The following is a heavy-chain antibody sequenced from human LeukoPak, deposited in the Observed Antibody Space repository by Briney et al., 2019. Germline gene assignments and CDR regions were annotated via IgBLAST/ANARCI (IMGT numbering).Heavy chain of an antibody. V-gene: IGHV3-23*01. Sequence: TGGSLRLSCAASGFTFSSYAMSWVRQAPGKGLEWVSAISGSGDSTYYADSVKGRFTISRDNSKNTLYLQMISLRAEDTAVYYCAKGLTYYYDSSGFFPFDYWGQGTLVTVSS. CDR1: GFTFSSYA. CDR3: AKGLTYYYDSSGFFPFDY. J-gene: IGHJ4*02. D-gene: IGHD3-22*01. CDR2: ISGSGDST.